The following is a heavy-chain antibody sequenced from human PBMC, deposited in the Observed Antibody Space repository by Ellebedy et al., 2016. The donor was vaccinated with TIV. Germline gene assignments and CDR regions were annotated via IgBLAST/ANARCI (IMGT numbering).Heavy chain of an antibody. D-gene: IGHD6-6*01. CDR3: ARVSVDVVIGYHYFYMDI. V-gene: IGHV1-18*01. J-gene: IGHJ6*03. Sequence: ASVKVSXXASGYTFTSFGLSWVRQAPGQGFEWMGWISAYNGDINYAQNFQGRVAMTTDTATSTVYVDLRSLRSDDTAVYYCARVSVDVVIGYHYFYMDIWGKGTTVTVSS. CDR1: GYTFTSFG. CDR2: ISAYNGDI.